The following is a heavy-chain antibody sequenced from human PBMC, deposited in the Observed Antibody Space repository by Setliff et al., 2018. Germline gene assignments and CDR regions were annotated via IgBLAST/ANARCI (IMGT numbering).Heavy chain of an antibody. CDR3: ARHSNTWPVDF. CDR2: IYYSGTT. Sequence: PSETLSLTCTVSGGSISSSPYYWSWIRQPPGEGLEWIATIYYSGTTYYNPSLKSRVTISMDTSKNQFSLKLSSVTAADTAVYFCARHSNTWPVDFWGQGTLVTVSS. J-gene: IGHJ4*02. CDR1: GGSISSSPYY. V-gene: IGHV4-39*01.